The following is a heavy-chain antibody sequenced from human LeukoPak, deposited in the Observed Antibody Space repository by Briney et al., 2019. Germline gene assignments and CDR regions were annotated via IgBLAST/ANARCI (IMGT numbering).Heavy chain of an antibody. Sequence: PSETLSLACTVSGGSISSSSYYWGWIRQPPGKGLEWIGSIYYSGSTYYNPSLKSRVTISVDTSKNQFSLNLSSVTAADTAVYFCARDEGSSYPFDYWGQGTLVTVSS. V-gene: IGHV4-39*07. CDR2: IYYSGST. CDR3: ARDEGSSYPFDY. D-gene: IGHD2-2*01. CDR1: GGSISSSSYY. J-gene: IGHJ4*02.